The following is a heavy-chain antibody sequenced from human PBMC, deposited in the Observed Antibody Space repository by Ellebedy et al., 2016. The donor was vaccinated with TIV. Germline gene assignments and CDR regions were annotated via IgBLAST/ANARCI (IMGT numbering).Heavy chain of an antibody. J-gene: IGHJ6*02. D-gene: IGHD2-2*01. Sequence: ASVKVSXKASGDTFLNYAMSWVRQAPGHGLEWMGGIIPIYGTSNYARRFQGRVTITADESTSTTYMELSSLRSEDTAVYYCARAYCSGTSCYLGYSYYAMDVWGRGTTVIVSS. V-gene: IGHV1-69*13. CDR3: ARAYCSGTSCYLGYSYYAMDV. CDR1: GDTFLNYA. CDR2: IIPIYGTS.